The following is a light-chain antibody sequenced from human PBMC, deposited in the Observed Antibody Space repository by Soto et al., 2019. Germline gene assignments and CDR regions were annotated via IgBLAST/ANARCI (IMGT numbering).Light chain of an antibody. CDR1: SSNIGAGYD. CDR3: QSYDSSLGGWV. Sequence: QSVLTQPPSVSGAPGQRVTISCTGSSSNIGAGYDVHWYQQLPGTAPKLLIYGNSNRPSGVPDRLSGSKSGTSASLAITGLQAEYEADYYCQSYDSSLGGWVFGGGTKLTVL. J-gene: IGLJ3*02. V-gene: IGLV1-40*01. CDR2: GNS.